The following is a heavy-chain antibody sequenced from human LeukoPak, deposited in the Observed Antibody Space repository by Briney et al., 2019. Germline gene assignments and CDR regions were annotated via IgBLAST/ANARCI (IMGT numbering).Heavy chain of an antibody. CDR1: GFPFGDYG. CDR2: ISYDGSDK. J-gene: IGHJ4*02. Sequence: GGSLRLSCSASGFPFGDYGMHWVRQAPGKGLEWVAIISYDGSDKYYADSVKGRFTISRDNSKLTLYLQMNSLRAEDTAVYYCANDPVMDYWGQGTLVTVSS. CDR3: ANDPVMDY. V-gene: IGHV3-30*18. D-gene: IGHD3-16*01.